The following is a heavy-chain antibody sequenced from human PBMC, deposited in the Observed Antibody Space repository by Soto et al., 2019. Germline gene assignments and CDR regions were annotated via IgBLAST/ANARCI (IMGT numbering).Heavy chain of an antibody. V-gene: IGHV3-23*01. D-gene: IGHD3-3*01. J-gene: IGHJ4*02. Sequence: SLRLSCAASGFTFGSYAMSWVRQAPGKGLEWVSAISGSGGSTYYADSVKGRFTISRDNSKNTLYLQMNSLRAEDTAVYYCAKDWFRSGSVPFDYWRQGTLVTVSS. CDR1: GFTFGSYA. CDR3: AKDWFRSGSVPFDY. CDR2: ISGSGGST.